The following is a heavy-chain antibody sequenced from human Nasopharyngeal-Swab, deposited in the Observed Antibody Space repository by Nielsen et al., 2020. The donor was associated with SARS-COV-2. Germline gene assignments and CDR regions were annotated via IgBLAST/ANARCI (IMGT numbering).Heavy chain of an antibody. CDR2: INTNTGNP. CDR1: GYTFTSYA. D-gene: IGHD3-3*01. V-gene: IGHV7-4-1*02. CDR3: ARDEKSQGIFGVVISGQWWFDP. Sequence: ASVKVSCKASGYTFTSYAMNWVRQAPGQGLEWMGWINTNTGNPTYAQGFTGRFVFSLDTSVSTAYLQINSLKAEDTAVYYCARDEKSQGIFGVVISGQWWFDPWGQGTLVTVSS. J-gene: IGHJ5*02.